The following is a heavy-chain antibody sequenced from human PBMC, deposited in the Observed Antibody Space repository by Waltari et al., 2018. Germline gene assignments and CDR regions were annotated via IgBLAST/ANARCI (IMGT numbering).Heavy chain of an antibody. V-gene: IGHV3-48*04. CDR2: ISSSSSTI. D-gene: IGHD5-18*01. CDR1: GITFSTYI. Sequence: EVQLVESGGGLVQPGGSLRLSCAASGITFSTYIMKWVRQAPGQGLQGVSYISSSSSTIYYADSVKGRFTISRDNAKNSLYLQMNGLRAEDTAVYYCARFVDTANYFDYWGQGTLVTVSS. J-gene: IGHJ4*02. CDR3: ARFVDTANYFDY.